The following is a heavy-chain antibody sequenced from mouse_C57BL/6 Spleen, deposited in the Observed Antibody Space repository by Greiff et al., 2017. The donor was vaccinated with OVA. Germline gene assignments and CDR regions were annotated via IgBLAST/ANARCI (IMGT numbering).Heavy chain of an antibody. CDR1: GYAFSSYW. V-gene: IGHV1-80*01. Sequence: QVHVKQSGAELVKPGASVKISCKASGYAFSSYWMNWVKQRPGKGLEWIGQIYPGDGDTNYNGKFKGKATLTADKSSSTAYMQLSSLTSEDSAVYFCARGTTVGGDYWGQGTTLTVSS. CDR2: IYPGDGDT. J-gene: IGHJ2*01. CDR3: ARGTTVGGDY. D-gene: IGHD1-1*01.